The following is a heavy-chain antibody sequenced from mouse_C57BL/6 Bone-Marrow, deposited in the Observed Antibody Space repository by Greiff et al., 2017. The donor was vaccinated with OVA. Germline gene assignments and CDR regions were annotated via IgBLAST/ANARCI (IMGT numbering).Heavy chain of an antibody. Sequence: VQLQQSGPELVKPGASVKISCKASGYSFTGYYMNWVKQSPEKSLEWIGEINPSTGGTTYNQKFKAKATLTVDKSSSTAYMQLKSLTSEDSAVYYGASTITTVVATRAMDYWGQGTSVTVSS. D-gene: IGHD1-1*01. CDR3: ASTITTVVATRAMDY. CDR2: INPSTGGT. CDR1: GYSFTGYY. J-gene: IGHJ4*01. V-gene: IGHV1-42*01.